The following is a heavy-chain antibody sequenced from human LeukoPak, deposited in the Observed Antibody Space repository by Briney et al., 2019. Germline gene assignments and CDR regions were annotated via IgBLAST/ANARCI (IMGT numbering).Heavy chain of an antibody. CDR1: GGSFSGYY. Sequence: SSETLSLPCAVYGGSFSGYYWSWIRQPPGRGLEWIGYINYSGSTNYNPSLKSRVTISVDTSKNQFSLKVTSVTAADTAVYYCARLNGGYWGQGTLVTVSS. CDR2: INYSGST. V-gene: IGHV4-59*08. CDR3: ARLNGGY. J-gene: IGHJ4*02. D-gene: IGHD1-1*01.